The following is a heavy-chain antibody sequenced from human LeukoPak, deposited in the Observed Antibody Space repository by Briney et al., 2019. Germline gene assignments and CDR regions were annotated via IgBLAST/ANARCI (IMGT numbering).Heavy chain of an antibody. CDR1: GGSISSGGYS. D-gene: IGHD2-2*01. Sequence: SETLSLTCAVSGGSISSGGYSWSWIRQPPGKGAEWIGYIYHSGSTYYNPSLKSRVTISVDRSKNQFSLKLSSVTAADTAVHYCARRAPYCSSTSCYFSFFDYWGQGTLVTVSS. J-gene: IGHJ4*02. V-gene: IGHV4-30-2*01. CDR3: ARRAPYCSSTSCYFSFFDY. CDR2: IYHSGST.